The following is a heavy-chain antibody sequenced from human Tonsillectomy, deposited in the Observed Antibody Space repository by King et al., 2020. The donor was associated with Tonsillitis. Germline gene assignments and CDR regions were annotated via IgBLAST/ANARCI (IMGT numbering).Heavy chain of an antibody. J-gene: IGHJ3*01. CDR1: GFTFSNYG. V-gene: IGHV3-33*08. CDR3: ARATGAGTWEAVDV. CDR2: IWYDGSNK. Sequence: VQLVESGGGVVQPGRSLRLSCAVSGFTFSNYGMHWVRQAPGKGLEWVAVIWYDGSNKYYADSVKGRFTISRDNSKNTLYLQMNSLRAEDTAVYYCARATGAGTWEAVDVWGQGTMVTVAS. D-gene: IGHD6-19*01.